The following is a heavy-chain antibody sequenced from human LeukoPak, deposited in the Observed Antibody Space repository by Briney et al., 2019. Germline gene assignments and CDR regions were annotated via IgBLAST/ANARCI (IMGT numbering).Heavy chain of an antibody. V-gene: IGHV3-11*04. CDR1: GFTFSDYY. Sequence: GGSLRLPCAASGFTFSDYYMGWIRQAPGKGLEWVSYISLDGTVYYADSVKGRFTISRDNARNSLYLQMNSLGAEDTAVYYCAKDILAPGLFFDYWGQGTLVTVSS. D-gene: IGHD3-3*02. CDR2: ISLDGTV. CDR3: AKDILAPGLFFDY. J-gene: IGHJ4*02.